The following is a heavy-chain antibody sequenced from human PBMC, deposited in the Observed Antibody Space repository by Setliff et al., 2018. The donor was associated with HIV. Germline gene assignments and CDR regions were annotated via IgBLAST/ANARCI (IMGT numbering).Heavy chain of an antibody. Sequence: ASVKVSCKASGYTFSYAMHWVRQAPGQRLEWMGWINAGNGNTKYSQKFQDRITITRDTSASTVYMELNSLRSEDTAIYYCARDIGSVWHNWFDPWGQGTLVTVSS. CDR1: GYTFSYA. J-gene: IGHJ5*02. V-gene: IGHV1-3*01. CDR3: ARDIGSVWHNWFDP. D-gene: IGHD6-19*01. CDR2: INAGNGNT.